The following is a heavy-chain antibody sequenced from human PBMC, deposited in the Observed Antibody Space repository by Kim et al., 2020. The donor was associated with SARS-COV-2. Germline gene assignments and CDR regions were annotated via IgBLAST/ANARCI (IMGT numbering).Heavy chain of an antibody. D-gene: IGHD4-17*01. CDR2: ISYDGSNK. Sequence: GGSLRLSCAASGFTFSSYAMHWVRQAPGKGLEWVAVISYDGSNKYYADSVKGRFTISRDNSKNTLYLQMNSLRAEDTAVYYCARDGATVVPIFDAFDIWG. V-gene: IGHV3-30-3*01. J-gene: IGHJ3*02. CDR1: GFTFSSYA. CDR3: ARDGATVVPIFDAFDI.